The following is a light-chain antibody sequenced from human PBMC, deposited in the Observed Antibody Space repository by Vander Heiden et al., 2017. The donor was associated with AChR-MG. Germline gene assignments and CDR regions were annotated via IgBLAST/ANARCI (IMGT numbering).Light chain of an antibody. CDR2: EVS. CDR3: SSYAGSNNYV. CDR1: SSDVGGYNY. J-gene: IGLJ1*01. Sequence: QSALTQPPSASGSPGQSVTISCTGTSSDVGGYNYVSWYQQHPDKAPKLIIYEVSKRPSGVPDRFSGSKSGNTASLTVSGLQAEDEADYYCSSYAGSNNYVFGTGTKVT. V-gene: IGLV2-8*01.